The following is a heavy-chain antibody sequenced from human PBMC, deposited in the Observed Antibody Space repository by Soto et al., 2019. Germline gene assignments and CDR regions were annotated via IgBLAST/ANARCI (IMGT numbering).Heavy chain of an antibody. CDR1: GFTFSSYG. Sequence: QVQLVESGGGVVQPGRSLRLSCAASGFTFSSYGMHWVRLAPGKGLEWVAVISYAGDYQYYADSVKGRFTISRDNAKNTLYLQMNTLRPEDTAVYFCAKSRGGSSWYEGDSWGQGNLVTVSS. CDR2: ISYAGDYQ. J-gene: IGHJ4*02. V-gene: IGHV3-30*18. CDR3: AKSRGGSSWYEGDS. D-gene: IGHD6-13*01.